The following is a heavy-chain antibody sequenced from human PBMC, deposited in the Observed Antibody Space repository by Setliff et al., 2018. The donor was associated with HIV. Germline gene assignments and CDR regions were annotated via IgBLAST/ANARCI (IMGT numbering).Heavy chain of an antibody. Sequence: PSETLSLTCTVSGGSISNYYWSWIRQPAGKGLEWIGRIQTSGRTNNNPSLKSRVTMSVDTSKNQFSLILTSVTAVDTAVYYCARSSRVNCGGDCYLFDYWGQGTPVTVSS. CDR3: ARSSRVNCGGDCYLFDY. CDR1: GGSISNYY. D-gene: IGHD2-21*02. CDR2: IQTSGRT. J-gene: IGHJ4*02. V-gene: IGHV4-4*07.